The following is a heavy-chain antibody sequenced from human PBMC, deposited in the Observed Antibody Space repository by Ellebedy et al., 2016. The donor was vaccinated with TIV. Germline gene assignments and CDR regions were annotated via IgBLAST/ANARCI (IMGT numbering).Heavy chain of an antibody. Sequence: AASVKVSCKASGYTFTSYAIHWVRQAPGQRPEWMGWINADNGNTKYSQKFQGRVTITRDTSASTAYMELSSLRSEDTAVYYCARGSTSCDACWLDPWGQGTLVTVSS. J-gene: IGHJ5*02. V-gene: IGHV1-3*01. CDR3: ARGSTSCDACWLDP. CDR1: GYTFTSYA. D-gene: IGHD2-2*01. CDR2: INADNGNT.